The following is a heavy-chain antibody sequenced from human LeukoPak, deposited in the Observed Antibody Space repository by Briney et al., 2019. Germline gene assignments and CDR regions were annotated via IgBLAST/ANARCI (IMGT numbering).Heavy chain of an antibody. CDR1: GGSISSSSYY. V-gene: IGHV4-39*07. Sequence: SETLSLTCTVSGGSISSSSYYWGWIRQPPGKGLEWIGSIYYSGSTYYNPSLKSRVTISVDTSKNQFSLKLSSVTAADTAVYYCARDFRRRGATIVFFAFDIWGQGTMVTVSS. CDR3: ARDFRRRGATIVFFAFDI. J-gene: IGHJ3*02. CDR2: IYYSGST. D-gene: IGHD1-26*01.